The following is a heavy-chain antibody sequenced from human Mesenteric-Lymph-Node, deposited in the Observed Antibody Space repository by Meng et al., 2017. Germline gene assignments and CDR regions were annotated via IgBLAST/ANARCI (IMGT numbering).Heavy chain of an antibody. Sequence: SVKVSCKASGGTFSSYAISWVRQAPGQGLEWMGGIIPIFGTANYAQKFQGRVTITADKSTSTAYMELSSLRSDDTAVYYCARLRYNWNYGFDYWGQGTLVTVSS. D-gene: IGHD1-7*01. V-gene: IGHV1-69*06. J-gene: IGHJ4*02. CDR2: IIPIFGTA. CDR1: GGTFSSYA. CDR3: ARLRYNWNYGFDY.